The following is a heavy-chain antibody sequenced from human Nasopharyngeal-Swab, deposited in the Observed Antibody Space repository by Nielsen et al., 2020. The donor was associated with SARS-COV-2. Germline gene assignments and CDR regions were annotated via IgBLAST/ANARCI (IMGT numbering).Heavy chain of an antibody. CDR3: ARRGYDFWSGFNGYYYGMDV. Sequence: GSLRLSCTVSGGSISSSSYYWGWIRQPPGKGLEWIGSIYYSGSTYYNPSLKSRVTISVDTSKNQFSLKLSSVTAADTAVYYCARRGYDFWSGFNGYYYGMDVWGQGTTVTVSS. CDR1: GGSISSSSYY. V-gene: IGHV4-39*01. CDR2: IYYSGST. D-gene: IGHD3-3*01. J-gene: IGHJ6*02.